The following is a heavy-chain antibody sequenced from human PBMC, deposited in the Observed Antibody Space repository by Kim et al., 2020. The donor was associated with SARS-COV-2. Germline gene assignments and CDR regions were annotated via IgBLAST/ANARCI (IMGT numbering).Heavy chain of an antibody. J-gene: IGHJ4*02. Sequence: HNPSLKSRVTISRDTSKNQFSLNMRSVTAADTAVYYCACNVGSTPDYYFDYWGRGALVTVSS. V-gene: IGHV4-39*07. D-gene: IGHD1-26*01. CDR3: ACNVGSTPDYYFDY.